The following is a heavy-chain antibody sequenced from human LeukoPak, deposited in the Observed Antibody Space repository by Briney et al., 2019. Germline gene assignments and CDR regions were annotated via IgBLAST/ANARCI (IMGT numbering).Heavy chain of an antibody. CDR2: ISYDGSNK. J-gene: IGHJ3*02. Sequence: GGSLRLSCAASGFTFSSYAMHWVRQAPGKGLEWVAVISYDGSNKYYADSVKGRFTISRDNSKNTLYLQMNSLRAEDTAVYYCAKRGGSAAVGTRAFDNWGQGTMVTVSS. D-gene: IGHD6-13*01. V-gene: IGHV3-30-3*02. CDR3: AKRGGSAAVGTRAFDN. CDR1: GFTFSSYA.